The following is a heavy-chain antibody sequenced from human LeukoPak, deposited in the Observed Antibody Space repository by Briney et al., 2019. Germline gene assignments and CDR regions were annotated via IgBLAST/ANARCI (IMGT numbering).Heavy chain of an antibody. D-gene: IGHD6-6*01. CDR1: GGSISSSSYY. CDR2: IYYSGST. CDR3: ARLIRGSSYYYYGMDV. J-gene: IGHJ6*02. Sequence: PSETLSLTCTVSGGSISSSSYYWGWIRQPPGKGLEWVGYIYYSGSTNYNPSLKSRVTISVDTSKNQFSLKLSSVTAADTAVYYCARLIRGSSYYYYGMDVWGQGTTVTVSS. V-gene: IGHV4-61*05.